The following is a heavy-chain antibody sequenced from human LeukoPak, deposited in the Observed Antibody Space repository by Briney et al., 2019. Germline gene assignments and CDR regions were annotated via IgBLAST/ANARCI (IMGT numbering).Heavy chain of an antibody. CDR3: ANSGRGSGLSRCYLDF. CDR1: GFTFNTYV. CDR2: ITTGSNT. Sequence: PGGSLRLSCAASGFTFNTYVMTWVRQAPGKGLEWVSTITTGSNTFYADSVKGRFSISRDNSKNTLYLQMNSLRAEDTAVYYCANSGRGSGLSRCYLDFWGQGILVTVSS. J-gene: IGHJ4*02. D-gene: IGHD5-12*01. V-gene: IGHV3-23*01.